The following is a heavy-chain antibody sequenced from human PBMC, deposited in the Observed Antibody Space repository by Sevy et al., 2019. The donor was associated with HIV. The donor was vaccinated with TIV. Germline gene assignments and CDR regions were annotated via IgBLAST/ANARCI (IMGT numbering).Heavy chain of an antibody. CDR1: GFSFNKYA. CDR2: ISYDGRKK. Sequence: GGSLRLSCVASGFSFNKYAMHWVRQAPGKGLEWIGFISYDGRKKDYADSVKGRVTISRDDSKNTLYLQLDSLRGEDTAVYYCARDPDIVDYVLLFDYWGQGTLVTVSS. CDR3: ARDPDIVDYVLLFDY. D-gene: IGHD4-17*01. J-gene: IGHJ4*02. V-gene: IGHV3-30*04.